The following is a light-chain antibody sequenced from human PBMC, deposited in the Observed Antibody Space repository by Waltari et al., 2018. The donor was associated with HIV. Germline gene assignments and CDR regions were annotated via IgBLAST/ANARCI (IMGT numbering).Light chain of an antibody. CDR1: SSDLGGYNF. CDR3: SSYTSGTTWV. J-gene: IGLJ3*02. Sequence: QSALTQPASVSGSPGQSITIPCTGTSSDLGGYNFVPWHHHHPGRAPKLIIFEVSNRPSGVSNRFSGSKSGNTASLIISGLLAEDDADYYCSSYTSGTTWVFGGGTKLTVL. CDR2: EVS. V-gene: IGLV2-14*01.